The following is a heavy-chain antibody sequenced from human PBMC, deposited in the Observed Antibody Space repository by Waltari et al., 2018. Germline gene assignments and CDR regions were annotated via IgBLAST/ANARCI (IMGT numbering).Heavy chain of an antibody. J-gene: IGHJ3*02. V-gene: IGHV1-2*02. CDR3: ALFGTETFDI. Sequence: QVQLVQSGAEVKKPGASVTVSCKASGHTFTGYHIHWVRQAPGQGLEWVGWINPNSGGTSLSQRFQDRVTMTRDTSISTAYLELSSLRSDDTAVYYCALFGTETFDIWGQGTMVTVSS. D-gene: IGHD3-10*01. CDR2: INPNSGGT. CDR1: GHTFTGYH.